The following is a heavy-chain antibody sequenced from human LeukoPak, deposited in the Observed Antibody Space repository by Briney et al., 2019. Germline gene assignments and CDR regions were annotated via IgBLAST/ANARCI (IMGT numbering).Heavy chain of an antibody. CDR1: GYTFTSYA. CDR3: AGGLYSSGWYGHENY. V-gene: IGHV1-69*13. D-gene: IGHD6-19*01. CDR2: IIPIFGTA. Sequence: ASVKVSCKASGYTFTSYAMHWVRQAPGQRLEWMGGIIPIFGTANYAQKFQGRVTITADESTSTAYMELSSLRSEDTAVYYCAGGLYSSGWYGHENYWGQGTLVTVSS. J-gene: IGHJ4*02.